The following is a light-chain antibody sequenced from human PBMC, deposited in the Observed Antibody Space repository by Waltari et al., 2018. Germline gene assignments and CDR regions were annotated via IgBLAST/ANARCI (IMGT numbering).Light chain of an antibody. J-gene: IGKJ1*01. Sequence: DIQMTQSPSSLSASVGDRVTITCQASQGISNSLAWYQQKPGKVPKLLIYKASTLQTGVPSRFSGSGSGTDFTLIISSLQPEDFATYYCQHGYAIPWTFGQGTKVEIK. V-gene: IGKV1-27*01. CDR3: QHGYAIPWT. CDR1: QGISNS. CDR2: KAS.